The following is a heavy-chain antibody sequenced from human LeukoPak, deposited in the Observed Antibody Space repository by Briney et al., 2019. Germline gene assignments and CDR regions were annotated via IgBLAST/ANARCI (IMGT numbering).Heavy chain of an antibody. V-gene: IGHV1-2*02. Sequence: GASVTVSFTASVYTFTVYYMHWVRQAPGQGLEWMGWINPNNGGTNYAQKFQGRVTMTRDTSINTAYMELSRLRSDDTAVYYCARDWSGGAAAVYYWGQGTLVTVSS. J-gene: IGHJ4*02. CDR1: VYTFTVYY. D-gene: IGHD6-13*01. CDR3: ARDWSGGAAAVYY. CDR2: INPNNGGT.